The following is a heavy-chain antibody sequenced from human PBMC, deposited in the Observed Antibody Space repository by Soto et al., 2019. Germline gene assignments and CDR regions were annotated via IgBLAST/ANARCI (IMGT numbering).Heavy chain of an antibody. Sequence: SLTCTVSGGSISSYYWSWIRQPPGKGLEWIGYIYYSGSTNYNPSLKSRVTISVDTSKNQFSLKLSSVTAADTAVYYCARTTIFGHYYYYYGMDVWGQGTTVTVSS. J-gene: IGHJ6*02. CDR3: ARTTIFGHYYYYYGMDV. CDR1: GGSISSYY. V-gene: IGHV4-59*01. D-gene: IGHD3-3*01. CDR2: IYYSGST.